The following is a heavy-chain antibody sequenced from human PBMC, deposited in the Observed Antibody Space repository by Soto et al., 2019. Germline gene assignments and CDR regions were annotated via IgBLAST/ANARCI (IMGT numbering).Heavy chain of an antibody. D-gene: IGHD3-22*01. J-gene: IGHJ3*02. CDR1: GFTFSSYA. Sequence: GGSLRLSCAASGFTFSSYAMSWVRQAPGKGLEWVSAISGSGGSTYYADSVKGRFTISRDNSKNTLYLQMNSLRAEDTAVYYCAKDLLPYYYDSSAGRYAFDIWGQGTMVTVSS. CDR2: ISGSGGST. V-gene: IGHV3-23*01. CDR3: AKDLLPYYYDSSAGRYAFDI.